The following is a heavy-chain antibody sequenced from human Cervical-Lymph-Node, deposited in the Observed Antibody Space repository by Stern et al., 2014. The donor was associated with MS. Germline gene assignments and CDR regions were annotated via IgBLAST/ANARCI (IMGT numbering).Heavy chain of an antibody. CDR3: ARGVGAPNFDY. CDR2: IYKTGKT. Sequence: QVQLQESGPGLVKHSQTLSLTCTVSGNSIATANYYWSWIRQLPGKGLEWIGYIYKTGKTYYNPSLEGRATISVDTSKNQFSLKLTSVRAADTAVYYCARGVGAPNFDYWGPGTLVTVSS. D-gene: IGHD1-26*01. J-gene: IGHJ4*02. V-gene: IGHV4-30-4*01. CDR1: GNSIATANYY.